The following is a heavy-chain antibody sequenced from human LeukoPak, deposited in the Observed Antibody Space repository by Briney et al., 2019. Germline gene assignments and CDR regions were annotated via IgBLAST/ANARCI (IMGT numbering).Heavy chain of an antibody. CDR3: AKDRYSSGWYSDFDY. D-gene: IGHD6-19*01. V-gene: IGHV3-30*18. CDR1: GFSFSSYG. J-gene: IGHJ4*02. CDR2: ISDDGSNK. Sequence: GGSLRLSCAASGFSFSSYGMHWVRQAPGKGLEWVAVISDDGSNKYYGDSVKGRFTISRDNSKNTVYLQMNSLRAEDTAVYYCAKDRYSSGWYSDFDYWGQGTLVTVSS.